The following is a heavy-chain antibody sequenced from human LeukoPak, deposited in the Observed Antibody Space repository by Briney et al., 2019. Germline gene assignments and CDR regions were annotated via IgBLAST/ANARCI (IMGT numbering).Heavy chain of an antibody. CDR3: ARDPTGRVPAASLDY. J-gene: IGHJ4*02. CDR1: GFTFSTYS. D-gene: IGHD2-2*01. V-gene: IGHV3-21*01. Sequence: RSGGSLRLSCAASGFTFSTYSMNWVRQAPGKGLEWVSSISSSSYIYYADSVKGRFTISRDNAKNSLYLQMNSLRAEDTAVYYCARDPTGRVPAASLDYWGQGTLVTVSS. CDR2: ISSSSYI.